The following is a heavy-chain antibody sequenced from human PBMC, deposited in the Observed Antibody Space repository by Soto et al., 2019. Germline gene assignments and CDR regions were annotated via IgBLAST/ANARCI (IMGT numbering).Heavy chain of an antibody. CDR2: ISYDGSNK. Sequence: PGGSLRLSCAASGFTFSSYGMHWVRQAPGKGLEWVAVISYDGSNKYYADSVKGRFTISRDNSKSTLYLQMNSLRAEDTAVYYCAKDWNWNDGYYYYGMDVWGQGTTVTVSS. D-gene: IGHD1-1*01. V-gene: IGHV3-30*18. J-gene: IGHJ6*02. CDR1: GFTFSSYG. CDR3: AKDWNWNDGYYYYGMDV.